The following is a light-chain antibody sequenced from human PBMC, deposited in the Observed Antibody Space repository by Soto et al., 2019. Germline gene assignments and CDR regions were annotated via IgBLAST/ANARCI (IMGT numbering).Light chain of an antibody. CDR3: MQGTHWQWT. Sequence: EVEMTQSPLSLPVTLGQPASISCRSSQSLVHSDGHTNLNWFQQRPGQSPRRLISGASQRDSGVPERISGSGSGTDLTLKISRVEAEDVAVYYCMQGTHWQWTLGQGNKVEIK. J-gene: IGKJ1*01. CDR1: QSLVHSDGHTN. V-gene: IGKV2-30*02. CDR2: GAS.